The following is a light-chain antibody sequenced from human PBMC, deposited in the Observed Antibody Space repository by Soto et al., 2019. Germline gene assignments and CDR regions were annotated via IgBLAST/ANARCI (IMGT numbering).Light chain of an antibody. CDR1: QSVTNRY. CDR2: GAS. Sequence: IVLSQSAGTMGLSPGGRATLSCRASQSVTNRYLAWYRQKPGQAPRLLIFGASIRDTVIPHRFSGSGAVPSRTLTISRLEPEDFAVYYWQQYGRSPITFGQGTRLEIK. V-gene: IGKV3-20*01. J-gene: IGKJ5*01. CDR3: QQYGRSPIT.